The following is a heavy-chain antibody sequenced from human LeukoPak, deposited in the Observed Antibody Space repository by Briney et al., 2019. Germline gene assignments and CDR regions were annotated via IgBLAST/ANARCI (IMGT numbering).Heavy chain of an antibody. CDR1: GFTFSSYA. CDR3: AEGAYSGYDRTYYFDY. Sequence: QSGGSLRLSCAASGFTFSSYAMSWVRQAPGKGLEWVSAISGSGGSTYYADSVKGRFTISRDNSKNTLYLQMNSLRAEDTAVYYCAEGAYSGYDRTYYFDYWGQGTLVTVSS. V-gene: IGHV3-23*01. D-gene: IGHD5-12*01. J-gene: IGHJ4*02. CDR2: ISGSGGST.